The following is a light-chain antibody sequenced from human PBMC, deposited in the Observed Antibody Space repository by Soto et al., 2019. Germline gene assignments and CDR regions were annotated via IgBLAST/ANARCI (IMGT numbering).Light chain of an antibody. CDR1: QSVGRN. CDR3: QQYGSSGT. V-gene: IGKV3-20*01. J-gene: IGKJ1*01. CDR2: GAS. Sequence: IVMTPTPATLSVSPRERATLSCRASQSVGRNLAWYQQKPGQAPRLLIYGASNRATGIPDRFSGSGSGTDFTLTISRLEPEDFAVYYCQQYGSSGTFGQGTKVDIK.